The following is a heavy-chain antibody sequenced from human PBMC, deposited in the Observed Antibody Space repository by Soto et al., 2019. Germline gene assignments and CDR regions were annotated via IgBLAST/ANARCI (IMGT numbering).Heavy chain of an antibody. CDR2: IRGTAT. J-gene: IGHJ5*02. Sequence: EVQLLESGGTLVQPGESLRLSCEVSGFSFSSFAMNWVRQAPGEGLEWVSSIRGTATSYADSVKGRFTISRDNSKNTVYRQMTTQRGENTAVYYCAKGEVLVTTSGGWCNWFDHWGQGTLVIVSS. CDR1: GFSFSSFA. CDR3: AKGEVLVTTSGGWCNWFDH. V-gene: IGHV3-23*01. D-gene: IGHD2-21*02.